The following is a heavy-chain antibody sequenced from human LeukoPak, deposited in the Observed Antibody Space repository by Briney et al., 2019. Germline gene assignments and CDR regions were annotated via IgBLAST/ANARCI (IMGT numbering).Heavy chain of an antibody. CDR3: ARPSYWYFDL. CDR2: INHSGST. Sequence: KPSETLSLTCAVYGGSFSGYYWSWIRQPPGKGLEWIGEINHSGSTNYNPSLKSRVTISVDTSKNQFSLKLSSVTAADTAVYYCARPSYWYFDLWGRGTLVIVSS. J-gene: IGHJ2*01. CDR1: GGSFSGYY. V-gene: IGHV4-34*01.